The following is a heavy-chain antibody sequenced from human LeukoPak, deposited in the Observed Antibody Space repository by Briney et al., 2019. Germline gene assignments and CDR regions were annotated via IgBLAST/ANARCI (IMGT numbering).Heavy chain of an antibody. V-gene: IGHV3-30*18. CDR3: AKLRNDDYGDTRAFDI. CDR2: ISYDGSNK. J-gene: IGHJ3*02. D-gene: IGHD4-17*01. Sequence: QPGGSLRLSCAASGFTFSSYGMHWVRQAPGKGLEWVAVISYDGSNKYYADSVKGRFTISRDNSKNTLYLQMNSLRAGDTAVYYCAKLRNDDYGDTRAFDIWGQGTMVTVSS. CDR1: GFTFSSYG.